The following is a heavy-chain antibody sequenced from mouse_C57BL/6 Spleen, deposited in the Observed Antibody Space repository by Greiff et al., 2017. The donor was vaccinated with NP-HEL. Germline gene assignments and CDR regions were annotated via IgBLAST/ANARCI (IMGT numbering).Heavy chain of an antibody. Sequence: EVKLMESGGGLVKPGGSLKLSCAASGFTFSSYAMSWVRQTPEKRLEWVATISDGGSYTYYPDNVKGRFTISRDNAKNNLYLQMSHLKSEDTAMYYCARGGNYGSSPFAYWGQGTLVTVSA. CDR1: GFTFSSYA. V-gene: IGHV5-4*03. D-gene: IGHD1-1*01. J-gene: IGHJ3*01. CDR3: ARGGNYGSSPFAY. CDR2: ISDGGSYT.